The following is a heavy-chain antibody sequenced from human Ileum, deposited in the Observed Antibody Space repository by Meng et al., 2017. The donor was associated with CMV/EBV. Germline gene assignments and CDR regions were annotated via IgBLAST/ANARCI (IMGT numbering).Heavy chain of an antibody. Sequence: GGSLRLSCEASGFTFNTYPMTWVRQVLGKGLEWVSSIGSGGADLYYTDSVKGRFPISRDNSKNTLDLHMNSLRVEDTAVYYCAKGWSRDLDSWGQGVLVTVSS. V-gene: IGHV3-23*01. J-gene: IGHJ4*02. CDR3: AKGWSRDLDS. CDR1: GFTFNTYP. CDR2: IGSGGADL.